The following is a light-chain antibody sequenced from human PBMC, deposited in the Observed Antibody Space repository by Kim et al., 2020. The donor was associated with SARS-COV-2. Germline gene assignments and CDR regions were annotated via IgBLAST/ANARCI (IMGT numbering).Light chain of an antibody. J-gene: IGLJ1*01. CDR3: SSYTSSSTSYV. CDR2: DVS. V-gene: IGLV2-14*03. Sequence: QSITISGTGTSNSVSGYNFVSWNQQRPGKAPKLMIYDVSNRPSGVSNRFSGSKSGNTASLTISGLQAEDEADYYCSSYTSSSTSYVFGTGTKVTVL. CDR1: SNSVSGYNF.